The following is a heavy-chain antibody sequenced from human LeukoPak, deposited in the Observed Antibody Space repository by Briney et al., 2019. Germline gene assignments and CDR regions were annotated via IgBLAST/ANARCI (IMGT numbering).Heavy chain of an antibody. CDR2: ISAYNGNT. CDR1: GYTFTSYG. V-gene: IGHV1-18*01. J-gene: IGHJ5*02. Sequence: ASVKVSCKASGYTFTSYGISWVRQAPGQGLEWMGWISAYNGNTNYAQKLQGRVTMTTDTSTSTAYMEPKSLRSDDTAVYYCARADGDYEKNWFDPWGQGTLVTVSS. CDR3: ARADGDYEKNWFDP. D-gene: IGHD4-17*01.